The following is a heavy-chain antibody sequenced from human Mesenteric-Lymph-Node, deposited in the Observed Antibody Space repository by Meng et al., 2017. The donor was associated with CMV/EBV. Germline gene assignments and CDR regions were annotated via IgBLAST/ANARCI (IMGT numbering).Heavy chain of an antibody. CDR1: GFTFSSYA. J-gene: IGHJ1*01. D-gene: IGHD3-10*01. CDR3: AKDPYHYGSGTGYFQH. Sequence: GESLKISCVVSGFTFSSYAMSWVRQAPGKGLEWVSTMASGGSTYYADSVQGRSTISRDKSKNTLYLQMNSLRAEDTAVYYCAKDPYHYGSGTGYFQHWGQGTLVTVSS. CDR2: MASGGST. V-gene: IGHV3-23*01.